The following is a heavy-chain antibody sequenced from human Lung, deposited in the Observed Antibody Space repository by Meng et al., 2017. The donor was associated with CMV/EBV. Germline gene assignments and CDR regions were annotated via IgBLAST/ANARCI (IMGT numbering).Heavy chain of an antibody. V-gene: IGHV3-73*01. J-gene: IGHJ3*02. D-gene: IGHD2-2*02. Sequence: KISXXASGFTFSGSAMHWVRQASGKGLEWVGRIRSKANSYATAYAASVKGRFTISRDDSKNTAYLQMNSLKTEDTAVYYCTRPFYCSSTSCYKFRAFDIWGQGXMVTVSS. CDR1: GFTFSGSA. CDR3: TRPFYCSSTSCYKFRAFDI. CDR2: IRSKANSYAT.